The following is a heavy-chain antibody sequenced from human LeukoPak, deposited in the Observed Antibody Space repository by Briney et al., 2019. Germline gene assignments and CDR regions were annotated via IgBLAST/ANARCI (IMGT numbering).Heavy chain of an antibody. Sequence: SVKVSCKASGGTFSSYAISWVRQAPGQGLEWMGGIIPIFGTANYAQKFQGRVTITADESTSTAYMELSSLRSEDTAVYYCARDQGIVVVSSHYYYYYYMDVWGKGTTVTVSS. CDR1: GGTFSSYA. J-gene: IGHJ6*03. CDR3: ARDQGIVVVSSHYYYYYYMDV. CDR2: IIPIFGTA. V-gene: IGHV1-69*13. D-gene: IGHD2-2*01.